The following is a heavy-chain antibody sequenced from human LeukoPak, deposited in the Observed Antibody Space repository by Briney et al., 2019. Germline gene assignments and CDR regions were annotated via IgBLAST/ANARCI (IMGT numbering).Heavy chain of an antibody. D-gene: IGHD3-10*01. CDR1: GGSFSGYY. V-gene: IGHV4-34*01. J-gene: IGHJ4*02. CDR2: INHSGST. CDR3: ARGRRPMVRGVITGLHVDY. Sequence: SETLSLTCAVYGGSFSGYYWSWIRQPPGKGLEWIGEINHSGSTNYNPSLKSRVTISVDTSKNQFSLKLSSVTAADTAVYYCARGRRPMVRGVITGLHVDYWGQGTLVTVSS.